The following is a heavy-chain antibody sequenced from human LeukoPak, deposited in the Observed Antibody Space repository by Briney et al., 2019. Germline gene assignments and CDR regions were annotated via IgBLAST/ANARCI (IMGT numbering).Heavy chain of an antibody. V-gene: IGHV4-4*07. J-gene: IGHJ4*02. D-gene: IGHD2-21*02. CDR3: ATGTAGHYYFDY. Sequence: SETLSLTCTVSGGSITSYYWSWIRQSAGKGLEWIGRIYTSGSSNYNPSLKSRVTMSVDTSKNQFSVKLSSVTAADTAMYFCATGTAGHYYFDYWGQGTLVTVSS. CDR2: IYTSGSS. CDR1: GGSITSYY.